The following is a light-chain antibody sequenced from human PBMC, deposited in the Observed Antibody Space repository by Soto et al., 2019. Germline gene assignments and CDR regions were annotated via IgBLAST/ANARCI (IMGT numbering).Light chain of an antibody. CDR3: QSYGYNNQV. V-gene: IGLV2-11*01. CDR1: SSDVGGYTY. J-gene: IGLJ3*02. Sequence: QSALTQPRSVSGSPGQSVSISCTGTSSDVGGYTYVSWYQQHPGKAPKVMIYDVSKRPSGVPDRFSGSKSGNTASLTISGLKTEDEADYYCQSYGYNNQVFGGGTQLTVL. CDR2: DVS.